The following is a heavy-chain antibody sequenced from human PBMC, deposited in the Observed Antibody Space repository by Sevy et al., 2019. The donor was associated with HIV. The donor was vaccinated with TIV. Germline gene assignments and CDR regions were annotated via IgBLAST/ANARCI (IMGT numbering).Heavy chain of an antibody. CDR3: ARGSLYSSGWSESLDY. D-gene: IGHD6-19*01. CDR1: GFTFGTYG. CDR2: IWYDGNNK. V-gene: IGHV3-33*01. Sequence: GGSLTLSCVASGFTFGTYGMDWVRQAPGKGLEWVAVIWYDGNNKYYGDSLKGRFTISRDNSKNTLYLQMNSLRAEDTAVYYCARGSLYSSGWSESLDYWGQGTLVTVS. J-gene: IGHJ4*02.